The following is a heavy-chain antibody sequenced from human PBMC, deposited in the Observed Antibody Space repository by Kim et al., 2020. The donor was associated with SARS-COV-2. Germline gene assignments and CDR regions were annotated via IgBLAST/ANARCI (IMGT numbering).Heavy chain of an antibody. CDR3: ARGMTMPDY. J-gene: IGHJ4*02. CDR2: AGAT. Sequence: AGATYYADSVKGRFTISRDNSKNTLFLERSSLRVEDTALYYCARGMTMPDYWGQGTLVTVSS. D-gene: IGHD2-2*01. V-gene: IGHV3-23*01.